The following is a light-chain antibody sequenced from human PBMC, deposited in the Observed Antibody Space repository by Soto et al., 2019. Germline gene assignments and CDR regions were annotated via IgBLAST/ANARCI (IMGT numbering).Light chain of an antibody. CDR1: SGDIGSYTL. CDR2: GAS. Sequence: QSALTQPASVSGSPGQSITISCTGTSGDIGSYTLVSWYQQHPGKAPKLMIYGASERPSGVSNRFSGSRSGNTASLTTSGLQAEDEADYDCCSYAGSSTLVFGGGTQLTVL. J-gene: IGLJ2*01. V-gene: IGLV2-23*01. CDR3: CSYAGSSTLV.